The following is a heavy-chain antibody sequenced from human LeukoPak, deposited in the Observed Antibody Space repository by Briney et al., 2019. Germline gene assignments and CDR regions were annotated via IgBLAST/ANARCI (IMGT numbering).Heavy chain of an antibody. D-gene: IGHD1-14*01. J-gene: IGHJ4*02. V-gene: IGHV1-46*01. CDR3: ARDRGRTFDFDY. CDR2: VDLSDGAT. CDR1: GHTFTTYN. Sequence: ASVKVSCKASGHTFTTYNFYWVRQAPGQGLEWMGIVDLSDGATSYAQKFRGRVAMTRDMSTSTVYLELKSLRSDDTALYYCARDRGRTFDFDYWGQGTLVTVSS.